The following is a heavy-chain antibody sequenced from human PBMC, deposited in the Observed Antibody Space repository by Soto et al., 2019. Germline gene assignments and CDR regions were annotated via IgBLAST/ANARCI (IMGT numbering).Heavy chain of an antibody. CDR2: ILPIFGTT. CDR1: GGTFTNYG. D-gene: IGHD5-18*01. CDR3: TRGTAMVTTSQDDFYFGMDV. V-gene: IGHV1-69*01. J-gene: IGHJ6*02. Sequence: QAQLVQSGSEVKKPGSSIQVSCQSSGGTFTNYGFSWVRQAPGQGLEWMGGILPIFGTTNYAQRFQGRFTITADESTRTVSMKLSSLRSEDTALYYCTRGTAMVTTSQDDFYFGMDVWGQGTTVTVS.